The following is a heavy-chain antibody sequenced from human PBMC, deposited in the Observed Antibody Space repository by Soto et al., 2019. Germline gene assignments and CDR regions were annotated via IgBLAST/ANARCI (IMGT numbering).Heavy chain of an antibody. D-gene: IGHD2-2*01. CDR2: INHSGST. V-gene: IGHV4-34*01. CDR3: ARGGHCSSTNCSAPYYMDV. Sequence: SETPSLTCAVYGGSFSGYYWSWIRQPPGKGLEWIGEINHSGSTNYNPSLKSRVTISVDTSKNQFSLKLSSVTAADTAVYYCARGGHCSSTNCSAPYYMDVWGKRITGTVSS. CDR1: GGSFSGYY. J-gene: IGHJ6*03.